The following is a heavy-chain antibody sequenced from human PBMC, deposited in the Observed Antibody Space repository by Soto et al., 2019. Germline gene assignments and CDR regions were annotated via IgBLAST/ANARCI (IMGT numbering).Heavy chain of an antibody. CDR2: IYHSGGT. CDR1: GDSISSHY. Sequence: SETLSLTCTVSGDSISSHYWSWIRQPPGKGLEWIGHIYHSGGTRYNPSLRSRVTISVDTSKNQFSLKLRSVTAADTAVYYCANNVAVAGFCLDPWGQGILVAVSS. V-gene: IGHV4-59*11. D-gene: IGHD6-19*01. CDR3: ANNVAVAGFCLDP. J-gene: IGHJ5*02.